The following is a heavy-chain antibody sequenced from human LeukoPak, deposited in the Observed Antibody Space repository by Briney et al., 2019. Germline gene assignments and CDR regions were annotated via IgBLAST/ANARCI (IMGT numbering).Heavy chain of an antibody. V-gene: IGHV1-2*04. CDR1: GYTFTGYY. CDR3: ARSLSLILTGARENWFDP. CDR2: INPNSGGT. D-gene: IGHD3-9*01. J-gene: IGHJ5*02. Sequence: ASVKVSCKASGYTFTGYYMHWARQAPGQGLEWMGWINPNSGGTNYAQKFQGWATMTRDTSISTAYMELSRLRSDDTAVYYCARSLSLILTGARENWFDPWGQGTLVTVSS.